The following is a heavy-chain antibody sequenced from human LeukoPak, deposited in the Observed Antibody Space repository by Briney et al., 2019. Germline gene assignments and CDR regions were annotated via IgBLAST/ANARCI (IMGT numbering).Heavy chain of an antibody. Sequence: GGSLRLSCSASGFTFGTFAMHGVRQAPGKGLEYISTISSIGGGTDYADSVKGRFTISRDNSKNTLFLQMSSLRAEDTAVYYCVKFPDWWGQGTLVTVSS. J-gene: IGHJ4*02. CDR3: VKFPDW. CDR1: GFTFGTFA. CDR2: ISSIGGGT. D-gene: IGHD3/OR15-3a*01. V-gene: IGHV3-64D*09.